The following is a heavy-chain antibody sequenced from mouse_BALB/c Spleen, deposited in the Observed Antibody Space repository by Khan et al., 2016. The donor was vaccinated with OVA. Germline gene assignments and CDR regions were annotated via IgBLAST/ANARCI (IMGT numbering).Heavy chain of an antibody. Sequence: EVKLVESGGDLVKPRGSLKLSCAASGFTFSSYSMSWVRQTPDKRLEWVATISSGGDYTYYPARVKGRFTISRDNAKNTLYLQMSSLKSEDTAMYYCASHLTGSFAYWGQGTLVTVSA. CDR2: ISSGGDYT. CDR1: GFTFSSYS. J-gene: IGHJ3*01. V-gene: IGHV5-6*01. D-gene: IGHD4-1*01. CDR3: ASHLTGSFAY.